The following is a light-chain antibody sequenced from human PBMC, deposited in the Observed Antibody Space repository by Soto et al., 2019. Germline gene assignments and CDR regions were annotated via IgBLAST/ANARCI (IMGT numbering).Light chain of an antibody. CDR3: QQLNSYPLT. V-gene: IGKV1-9*01. CDR2: AAS. Sequence: IQLTQSPSSLSASVRDRVTITCRASQGISSYLTWYQQKPGKAPKLLIYAASTLHSGVPSKFSGSGSGTDFTLTISSLQPEDFATYYCQQLNSYPLTFGGGTKVEIK. J-gene: IGKJ4*01. CDR1: QGISSY.